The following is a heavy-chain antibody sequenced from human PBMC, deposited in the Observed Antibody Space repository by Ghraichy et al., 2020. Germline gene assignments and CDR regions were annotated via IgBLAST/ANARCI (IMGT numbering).Heavy chain of an antibody. Sequence: GGSLRLSCAASGFSISSYEMNWVRQAPGKGLEWVSYISSRGKTTYYADSVRGRFTISRDNAKNSLYLQMNSLRVEDTAVYYCARDPTAVNPDYGIDVWGQGTTVTVSS. V-gene: IGHV3-48*03. CDR2: ISSRGKTT. D-gene: IGHD6-19*01. CDR1: GFSISSYE. CDR3: ARDPTAVNPDYGIDV. J-gene: IGHJ6*02.